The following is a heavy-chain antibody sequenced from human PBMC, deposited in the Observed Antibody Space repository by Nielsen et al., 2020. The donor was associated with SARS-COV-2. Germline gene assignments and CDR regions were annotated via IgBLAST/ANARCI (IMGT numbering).Heavy chain of an antibody. Sequence: SVKVSCKASGGTFSSYAISWVRQAPGQGLEWMGGIIPIFGTANYAQKFQGRVTITADESTSTAYMELSSLRSEDTAVYYCARFGYCSSTSCYAGEEDYYYYMDVWGKGTTVTVSS. CDR1: GGTFSSYA. V-gene: IGHV1-69*13. D-gene: IGHD2-2*01. CDR3: ARFGYCSSTSCYAGEEDYYYYMDV. CDR2: IIPIFGTA. J-gene: IGHJ6*03.